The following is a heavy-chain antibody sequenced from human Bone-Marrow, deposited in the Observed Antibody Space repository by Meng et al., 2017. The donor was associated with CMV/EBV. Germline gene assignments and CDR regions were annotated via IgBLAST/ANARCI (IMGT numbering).Heavy chain of an antibody. CDR3: TRLHSSAFYN. D-gene: IGHD6-19*01. Sequence: CAACGVTWSDNHKDWGRKAAGKEQERGGGSRKKGNSATTEYDASVKGRLTITRDDSKNSLFLQMESLRIEDKAVEYCTRLHSSAFYNWGQGNLVTVSS. CDR2: SRKKGNSATT. CDR1: GVTWSDNH. V-gene: IGHV3-72*01. J-gene: IGHJ4*02.